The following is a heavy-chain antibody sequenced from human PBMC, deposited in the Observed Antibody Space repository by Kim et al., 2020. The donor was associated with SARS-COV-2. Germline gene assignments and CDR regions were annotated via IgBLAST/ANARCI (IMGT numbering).Heavy chain of an antibody. CDR2: INTNTGNP. J-gene: IGHJ3*02. V-gene: IGHV7-4-1*02. D-gene: IGHD6-19*01. CDR3: ARDGMNSGWNRDAFDI. CDR1: GYTFTSYA. Sequence: ASVKVSCKASGYTFTSYAMNWVRQAPGQGLEWMGWINTNTGNPTYAQGFTGRFVFSLDTSVSTAYLQISSLKAEDTAVYYCARDGMNSGWNRDAFDIWGQGTMVTVSS.